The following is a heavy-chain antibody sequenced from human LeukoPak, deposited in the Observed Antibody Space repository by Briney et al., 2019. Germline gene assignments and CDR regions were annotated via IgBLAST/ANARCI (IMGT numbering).Heavy chain of an antibody. CDR2: ISSISSYI. D-gene: IGHD3-22*01. CDR3: ARDYYYDSSGYSGY. V-gene: IGHV3-21*04. Sequence: PGGSLRLSCAASGFTFSSYSMNWVRQAPGKGLEWVSSISSISSYIYYADSVKGRFTISRDNAKNSLYLQMNSLRAEDTAVYYCARDYYYDSSGYSGYWGQGTLVTVSS. J-gene: IGHJ4*02. CDR1: GFTFSSYS.